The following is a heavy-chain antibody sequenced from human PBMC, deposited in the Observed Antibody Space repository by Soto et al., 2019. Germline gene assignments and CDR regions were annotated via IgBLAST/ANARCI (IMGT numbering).Heavy chain of an antibody. J-gene: IGHJ6*03. CDR2: INHSGST. Sequence: SETLSLTCAVYGGSFSGYYWSWIRQPPGKGLEWIGEINHSGSTNYNPSLKSRVTISVDTSKNQFSLKLSSVTAADTAVYYCAYGYYCYMDVWGKGTTVTLSS. D-gene: IGHD3-16*01. V-gene: IGHV4-34*09. CDR1: GGSFSGYY. CDR3: AYGYYCYMDV.